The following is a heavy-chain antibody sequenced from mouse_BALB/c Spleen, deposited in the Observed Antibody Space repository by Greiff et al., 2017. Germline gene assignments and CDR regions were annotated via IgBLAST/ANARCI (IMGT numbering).Heavy chain of an antibody. V-gene: IGHV5-6-4*01. D-gene: IGHD2-10*02. Sequence: DVQLVESGGGLVKPGGSLKLSCAASGFTFSSYTMSWVRQTPEKRLEWVATISSGGSYTYYPDSVKGRFTISRDNAKNTLYLQMSSLKSEDTAMYYCTRDGSMVTYYAMDDWGQGTSVTVSS. J-gene: IGHJ4*01. CDR2: ISSGGSYT. CDR3: TRDGSMVTYYAMDD. CDR1: GFTFSSYT.